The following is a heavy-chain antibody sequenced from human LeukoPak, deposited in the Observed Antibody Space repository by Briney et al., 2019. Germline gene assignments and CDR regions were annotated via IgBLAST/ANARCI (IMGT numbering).Heavy chain of an antibody. D-gene: IGHD3-22*01. V-gene: IGHV4-34*01. CDR2: IYYSGTT. Sequence: PSETLSLTCAVYGGSFSGYYWSWIRQSPGKGLEWIGSIYYSGTTYYNPPLKSRVTISVDTSKRQFSLRLSSVTAADTAVYYCARSYYDSSGLKGNHFDYWGQGTLVTVSS. CDR3: ARSYYDSSGLKGNHFDY. CDR1: GGSFSGYY. J-gene: IGHJ4*02.